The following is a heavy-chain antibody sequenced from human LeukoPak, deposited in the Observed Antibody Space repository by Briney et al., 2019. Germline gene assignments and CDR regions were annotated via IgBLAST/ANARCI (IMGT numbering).Heavy chain of an antibody. CDR1: AYSISSGYY. D-gene: IGHD4-17*01. CDR3: ARAPGTTFDY. CDR2: IYHSGST. Sequence: SETLSLTCTVSAYSISSGYYWGWIRQPPGKGLEWIGSIYHSGSTYYNPSLKSRVTISVDTSKNQFSLKLTSVTAADTAVYYCARAPGTTFDYWGHGNMVTVSS. J-gene: IGHJ4*01. V-gene: IGHV4-38-2*02.